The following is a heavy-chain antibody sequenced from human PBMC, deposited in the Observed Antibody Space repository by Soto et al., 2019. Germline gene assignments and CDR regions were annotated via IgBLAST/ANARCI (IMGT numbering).Heavy chain of an antibody. J-gene: IGHJ4*02. CDR3: GRHGEIDY. Sequence: SETLSLTCTVSGGSISSYYWSWIRQPPGKGLEWIGYIYYSGSTNYNPSLKSRVTISVDTSKNQSPLKLRSVTAADTAVYYCGRHGEIDYWGQGTLVPVSS. D-gene: IGHD2-21*01. CDR1: GGSISSYY. CDR2: IYYSGST. V-gene: IGHV4-59*08.